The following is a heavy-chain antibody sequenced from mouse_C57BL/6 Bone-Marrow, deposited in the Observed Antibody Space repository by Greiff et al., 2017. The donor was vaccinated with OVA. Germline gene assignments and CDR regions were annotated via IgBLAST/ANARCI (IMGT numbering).Heavy chain of an antibody. D-gene: IGHD4-1*01. Sequence: EVKLVESGGGLVKPGGSLKLSCAASGFTFSDYGMHWVRQAPEKGLEWVAYISSGSSTIYYADTVKGRFTISRDNAKNTLFLQMTSLRSEDTAMYYCARTETGTDYAMDYWGQGTSVTVSS. CDR1: GFTFSDYG. CDR2: ISSGSSTI. J-gene: IGHJ4*01. CDR3: ARTETGTDYAMDY. V-gene: IGHV5-17*01.